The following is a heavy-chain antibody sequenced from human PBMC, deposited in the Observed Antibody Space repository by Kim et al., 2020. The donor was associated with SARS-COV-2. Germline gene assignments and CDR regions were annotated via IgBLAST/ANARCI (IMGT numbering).Heavy chain of an antibody. D-gene: IGHD6-19*01. CDR1: GFTFSSYA. Sequence: GGSLRLSCAASGFTFSSYAMHWVRQAPGKGLEWVAVISYDGSNKYYADSVKGRFTISRDNSKNTLYLQMNSLRAEDTAVYYCATLGSGWPDYWGQGTLVTVSS. J-gene: IGHJ4*02. CDR3: ATLGSGWPDY. CDR2: ISYDGSNK. V-gene: IGHV3-30*04.